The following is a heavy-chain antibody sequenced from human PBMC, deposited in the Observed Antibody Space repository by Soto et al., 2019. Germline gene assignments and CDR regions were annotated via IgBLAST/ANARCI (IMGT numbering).Heavy chain of an antibody. CDR1: GFTFSSYG. J-gene: IGHJ4*02. D-gene: IGHD3-10*01. CDR2: IWYDGSNK. Sequence: QVQLVESGGGVVQPGRSLRLSCAASGFTFSSYGMHWVRQAPGKGLEWVAVIWYDGSNKYYADSVKGRFTISRDNSKNTFYLQMNSLRAEDTAVYYCARDGDGSWTSRLDYWGQGTLVNVSS. V-gene: IGHV3-33*01. CDR3: ARDGDGSWTSRLDY.